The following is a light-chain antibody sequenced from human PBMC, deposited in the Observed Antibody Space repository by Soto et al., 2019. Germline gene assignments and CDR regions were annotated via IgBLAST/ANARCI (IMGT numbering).Light chain of an antibody. Sequence: IQLTQYPSSLSASIGDRVTITCRASEGISSYLDWYQQKPGKAPKLLIYAASTLQSGVPSRFSGSGSGTDFTLTISSLQPEDFATFYCQQLNIDSYPITFGQGTRLEIK. CDR1: EGISSY. CDR2: AAS. CDR3: QQLNIDSYPIT. V-gene: IGKV1-9*01. J-gene: IGKJ5*01.